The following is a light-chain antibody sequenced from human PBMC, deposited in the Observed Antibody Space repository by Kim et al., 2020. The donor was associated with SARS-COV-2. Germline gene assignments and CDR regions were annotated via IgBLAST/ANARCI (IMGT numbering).Light chain of an antibody. V-gene: IGLV3-19*01. CDR3: HFGDSGGNRV. CDR2: GKD. Sequence: VALEQAVKIAGQGDSVRNDVASWYQQKPGRSPLLVIYGKDNRPAGIPDRFSGSGSGNTASLTITGAQAEDEADYYCHFGDSGGNRVFGGGTQLTVL. CDR1: SVRNDV. J-gene: IGLJ3*02.